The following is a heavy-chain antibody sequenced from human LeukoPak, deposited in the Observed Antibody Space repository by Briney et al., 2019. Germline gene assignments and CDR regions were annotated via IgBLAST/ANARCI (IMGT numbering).Heavy chain of an antibody. Sequence: PGRSLRLACAASGFTFSTYGMHWVRQAPGKGLEWVAVISYDGSYKQYADSVKGRFTISRDNSEKTLYLQMNSLRVEDTAVYHCAKHSSSSNYYYGMDVWGQGTTVTVSS. CDR1: GFTFSTYG. J-gene: IGHJ6*02. D-gene: IGHD6-13*01. CDR3: AKHSSSSNYYYGMDV. CDR2: ISYDGSYK. V-gene: IGHV3-30*18.